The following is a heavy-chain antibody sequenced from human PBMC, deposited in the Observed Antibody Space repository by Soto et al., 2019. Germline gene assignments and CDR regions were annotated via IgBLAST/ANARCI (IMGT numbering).Heavy chain of an antibody. D-gene: IGHD3-10*01. J-gene: IGHJ6*03. CDR3: ARAGSNYFASGSSLPYYMEV. Sequence: GGSLRLSSEASLFPFSSYWMTWVRLAPRKGLEWVANIRQDGSEKYYVDSVKGRFTISRDNAKNSLSLQMNNLRPDDTAVYYCARAGSNYFASGSSLPYYMEVWGKGTTVTVSS. V-gene: IGHV3-7*01. CDR1: LFPFSSYW. CDR2: IRQDGSEK.